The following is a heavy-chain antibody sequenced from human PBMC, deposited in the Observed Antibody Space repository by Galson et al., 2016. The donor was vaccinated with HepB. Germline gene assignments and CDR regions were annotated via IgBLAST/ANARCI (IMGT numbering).Heavy chain of an antibody. CDR3: ARGGYYYDSGDSPIDY. D-gene: IGHD3-22*01. Sequence: SLRLSCAASGFTFITYGMHWVRQAPGKGLEWVAVIWYDGSNKYYADSVKGRFTISRDNSKNTLYLQVNSLGAEETALYHCARGGYYYDSGDSPIDYWGQGTLVTVSS. V-gene: IGHV3-33*01. J-gene: IGHJ4*02. CDR1: GFTFITYG. CDR2: IWYDGSNK.